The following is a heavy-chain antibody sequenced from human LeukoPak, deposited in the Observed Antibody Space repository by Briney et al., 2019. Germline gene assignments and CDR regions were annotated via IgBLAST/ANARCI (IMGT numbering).Heavy chain of an antibody. Sequence: GGSLRLSCAASGFTFSSYGMHWVRQAPGKGLEWVAVIWYDGSNKYYADSVKGRFTISRDNSKNTLDLQMNSLRAEDTAVYYCARDRSYDFWSGYSTPDYWGQGALVTVSS. CDR2: IWYDGSNK. J-gene: IGHJ4*02. CDR1: GFTFSSYG. V-gene: IGHV3-33*01. CDR3: ARDRSYDFWSGYSTPDY. D-gene: IGHD3-3*01.